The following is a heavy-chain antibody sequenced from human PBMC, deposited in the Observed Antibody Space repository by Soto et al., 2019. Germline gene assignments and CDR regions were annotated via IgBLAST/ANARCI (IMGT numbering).Heavy chain of an antibody. CDR1: GFTFSSYG. J-gene: IGHJ6*02. CDR2: IWYDGSNK. V-gene: IGHV3-33*01. Sequence: GGSLRLSCAASGFTFSSYGMHWVRQAPGKGLEWVAVIWYDGSNKYYADSVKGRFTISRDNSKNTLYLQMNSLRAEDTAVYYCARDQVEYYDILTGFMAAYYYYGMDVWGQGTTVTVSS. CDR3: ARDQVEYYDILTGFMAAYYYYGMDV. D-gene: IGHD3-9*01.